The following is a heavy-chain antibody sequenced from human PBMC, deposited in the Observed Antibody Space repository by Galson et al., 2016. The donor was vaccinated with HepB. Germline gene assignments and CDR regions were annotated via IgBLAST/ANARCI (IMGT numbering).Heavy chain of an antibody. Sequence: SLRLSCAASGFAVSSNYMSRVRQAPGRGLEWVSVIYTGGTTYYADSVEGRFIISRDNSKNPPHLQMNILRAEDTAVYFCAAAGAFGDYGPFDYWGQGTPVTVSS. CDR1: GFAVSSNY. CDR2: IYTGGTT. D-gene: IGHD4-17*01. J-gene: IGHJ4*02. V-gene: IGHV3-53*01. CDR3: AAAGAFGDYGPFDY.